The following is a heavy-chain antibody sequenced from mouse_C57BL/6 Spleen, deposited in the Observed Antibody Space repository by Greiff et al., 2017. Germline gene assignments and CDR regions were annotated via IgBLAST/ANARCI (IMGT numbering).Heavy chain of an antibody. V-gene: IGHV1-61*01. Sequence: QVQLKQPGAELVRPGSSVKLSCKASGYTFTSYWMDWVKQRPGQGLEWIGNIYPSDSETHYNQKFKDKATLTVDKSSSTAYMQLSSLTSEDSAVYYCARDGDGVDYWGQGTTLTVSS. J-gene: IGHJ2*01. CDR1: GYTFTSYW. CDR2: IYPSDSET. D-gene: IGHD3-3*01. CDR3: ARDGDGVDY.